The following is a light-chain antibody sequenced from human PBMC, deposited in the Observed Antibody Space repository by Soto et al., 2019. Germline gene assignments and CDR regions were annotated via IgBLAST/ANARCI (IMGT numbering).Light chain of an antibody. CDR2: DAS. J-gene: IGKJ3*01. V-gene: IGKV1-5*01. CDR1: QSISDR. Sequence: DIQITQSPSTLSASVGDRFTITCRASQSISDRLAWYQRKPGKAPKLLIYDASALPRGVPSRFSGSGSGTKFTLTISSLQPDDFATYYCQLYNTIFGPGTKVDIK. CDR3: QLYNTI.